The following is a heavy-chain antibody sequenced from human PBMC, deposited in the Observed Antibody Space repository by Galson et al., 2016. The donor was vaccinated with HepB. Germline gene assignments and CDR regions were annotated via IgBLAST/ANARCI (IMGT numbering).Heavy chain of an antibody. Sequence: SLRLSCAASGFSFSTSGMSWVRQTPGRALEWVSGITGSGDATHYADSVRGRFTISRDNSKDTLYLYMNSPRAGDTAVYYCGKHGGFDYWGQGALVTVSS. CDR2: ITGSGDAT. J-gene: IGHJ4*02. D-gene: IGHD3-16*01. V-gene: IGHV3-23*01. CDR3: GKHGGFDY. CDR1: GFSFSTSG.